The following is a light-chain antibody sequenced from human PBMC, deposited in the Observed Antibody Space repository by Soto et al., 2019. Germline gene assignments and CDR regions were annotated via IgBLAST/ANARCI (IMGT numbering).Light chain of an antibody. J-gene: IGLJ1*01. V-gene: IGLV2-14*01. CDR1: SSDVGGYNY. CDR2: EVS. Sequence: QSALTPPASVSGSPGQSITISCTGTSSDVGGYNYVSWYQQHPGKAPKLMIYEVSNRPSGVSNRFSGSKSGNSASLTSSGRQAEDEADYYCSSYTSTSTPYVFVTGTKLTVL. CDR3: SSYTSTSTPYV.